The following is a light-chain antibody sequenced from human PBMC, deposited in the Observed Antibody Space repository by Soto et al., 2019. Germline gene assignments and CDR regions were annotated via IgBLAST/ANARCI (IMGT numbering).Light chain of an antibody. CDR2: DAS. CDR3: QQRSDWPLT. Sequence: EIVLTQSPATLSLSPGERATLSCRAGQSVRAYLGWYQQKPGQAPRLLIYDASNRATDIPARFSGSGSGTDFTLTISSLDPEDFAVYYCQQRSDWPLTFGGGTKVEIK. V-gene: IGKV3-11*01. CDR1: QSVRAY. J-gene: IGKJ4*01.